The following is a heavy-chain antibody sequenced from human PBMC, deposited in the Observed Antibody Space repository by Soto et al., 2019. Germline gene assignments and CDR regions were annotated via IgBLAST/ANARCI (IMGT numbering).Heavy chain of an antibody. D-gene: IGHD1-7*01. Sequence: GGSLRLSCAASGFSFSSHTMTWVRQAPGKGLEWVSGIKSGGSGTYYADSVKGRFTISRDNSKNTLFLQMNSLRADDTALYYCARKPITGTTRGHFDYWGQGTLVTVSS. CDR1: GFSFSSHT. J-gene: IGHJ4*02. CDR2: IKSGGSGT. CDR3: ARKPITGTTRGHFDY. V-gene: IGHV3-23*01.